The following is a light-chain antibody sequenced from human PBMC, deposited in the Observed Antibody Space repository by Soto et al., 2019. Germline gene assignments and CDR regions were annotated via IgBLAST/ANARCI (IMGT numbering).Light chain of an antibody. V-gene: IGKV3-20*01. J-gene: IGKJ1*01. CDR3: QQYGITPWT. Sequence: EIVLTQSPGTLSLSPGERGTLSCRASQRFGSSNLAWYQQKPGQAPRLLIYSTSSRATGIPDRFSGSWSGADFTLTISRLEPEEFALYYCQQYGITPWTFGQGTKVDIK. CDR2: STS. CDR1: QRFGSSN.